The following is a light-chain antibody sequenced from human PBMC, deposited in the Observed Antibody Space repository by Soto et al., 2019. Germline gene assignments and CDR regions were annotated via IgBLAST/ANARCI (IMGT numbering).Light chain of an antibody. V-gene: IGKV3-20*01. CDR2: GAS. CDR3: QQYGNSPST. J-gene: IGKJ1*01. CDR1: QSVSSSY. Sequence: EIVLTQSPGTLSLSPGERATLSCRASQSVSSSYLAWYQQRPSQAPRLLIYGASSRATGIPDRFSGSGSGKNCTLTISRLELEDFVVYYCQQYGNSPSTFGQGTKVEIK.